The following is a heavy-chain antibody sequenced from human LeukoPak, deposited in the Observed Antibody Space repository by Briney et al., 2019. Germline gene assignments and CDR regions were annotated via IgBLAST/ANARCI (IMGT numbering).Heavy chain of an antibody. CDR3: ASIAAAGTRFDP. CDR1: GYTFTSYG. D-gene: IGHD6-13*01. Sequence: ASVKVSCKASGYTFTSYGISWVRQAPGQGLEWMGWISAYSGNTNYAQKLQGRVTMTTDTSTSTAYMELRSLRSDDTAVYYCASIAAAGTRFDPWGQGTLVTVSS. J-gene: IGHJ5*02. V-gene: IGHV1-18*01. CDR2: ISAYSGNT.